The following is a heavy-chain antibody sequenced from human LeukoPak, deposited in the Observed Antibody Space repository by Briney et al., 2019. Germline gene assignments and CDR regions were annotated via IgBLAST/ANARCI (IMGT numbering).Heavy chain of an antibody. Sequence: SETLSLTCTVSGGSISSTNYYWGWIRQPPGKGLEWIGSIYYSGNTYYNASLKSQVSISIDTSKNQFSLKLTSVTAADTAVYYCARDRLHYGEYEKTFDHWGQGTLVTVSS. CDR1: GGSISSTNYY. J-gene: IGHJ4*02. D-gene: IGHD4-17*01. V-gene: IGHV4-39*02. CDR2: IYYSGNT. CDR3: ARDRLHYGEYEKTFDH.